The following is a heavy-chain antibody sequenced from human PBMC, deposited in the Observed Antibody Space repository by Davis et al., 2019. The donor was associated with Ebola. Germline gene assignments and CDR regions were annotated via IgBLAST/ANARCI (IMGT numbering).Heavy chain of an antibody. CDR2: ISGSGSTT. CDR3: AKDRSYYYYYGMDV. Sequence: GGSLRLSCAASGFTFSSYAMSWVRQAPGKGLEWVSAISGSGSTTYYADSVKGRFTISRDNSNNTLYLQMNSLRGEDRAVYYCAKDRSYYYYYGMDVWGQGTTVTVSS. CDR1: GFTFSSYA. J-gene: IGHJ6*02. V-gene: IGHV3-23*01.